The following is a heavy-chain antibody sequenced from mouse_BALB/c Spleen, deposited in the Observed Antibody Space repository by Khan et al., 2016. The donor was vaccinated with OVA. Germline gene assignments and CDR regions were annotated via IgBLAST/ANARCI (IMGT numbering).Heavy chain of an antibody. D-gene: IGHD1-1*01. V-gene: IGHV14-4*02. CDR1: GFNIKDYY. CDR2: IDPENGAT. Sequence: IQLVQSGAELVRSGASVKLSCTASGFNIKDYYMHWVKQRPEQGLEWIGWIDPENGATEYAPKFQGKATMTAYTSSNTAYLQLSRLTSENTAVYYCKPVYGSSYDAMDYWGQGTSVTVSS. CDR3: KPVYGSSYDAMDY. J-gene: IGHJ4*01.